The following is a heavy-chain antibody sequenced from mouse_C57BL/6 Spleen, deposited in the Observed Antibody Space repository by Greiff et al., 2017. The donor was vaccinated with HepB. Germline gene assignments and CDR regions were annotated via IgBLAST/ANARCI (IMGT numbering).Heavy chain of an antibody. CDR2: ISSGSSTI. CDR3: ARDYGGAWFAY. V-gene: IGHV5-17*01. Sequence: EVHLVESGGGLVKPGGSLKLSCAASGFTFSDYGMHWVRQAPEKGLEWGAYISSGSSTIYYADTVKGRFTISRDNAKNTLFLQMTSLRSEDTAMYYCARDYGGAWFAYWGQGTLVTVSA. J-gene: IGHJ3*01. D-gene: IGHD1-1*01. CDR1: GFTFSDYG.